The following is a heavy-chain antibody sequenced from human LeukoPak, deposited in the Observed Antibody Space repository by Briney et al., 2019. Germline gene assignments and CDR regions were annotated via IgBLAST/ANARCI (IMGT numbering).Heavy chain of an antibody. CDR2: IYHSGNT. D-gene: IGHD6-13*01. J-gene: IGHJ6*03. CDR1: GYSISSGYY. V-gene: IGHV4-38-2*02. CDR3: ARAWAAAGTLSYYCYYYMVV. Sequence: SETLSLTCTVSGYSISSGYYWGWIRQPPGKGLEWIANIYHSGNTYYNPSLKSRVTISVDTSRNQFSLKLSSVTAADTAVYYCARAWAAAGTLSYYCYYYMVVWGKGTTVTISS.